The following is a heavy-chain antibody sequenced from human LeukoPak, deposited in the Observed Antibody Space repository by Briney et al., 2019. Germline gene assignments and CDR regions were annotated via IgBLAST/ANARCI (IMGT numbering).Heavy chain of an antibody. V-gene: IGHV3-64*01. Sequence: PGGSLRLSCAASGFTFSSYGMHWVRQAPGKGLEYVSAISSNGGSTYYANSVKGRFTISRDNSKNTLYLQMGSLRAEDMAVYYCARSSYGSGDYWGQGTLVTVSS. CDR2: ISSNGGST. CDR1: GFTFSSYG. J-gene: IGHJ4*02. CDR3: ARSSYGSGDY. D-gene: IGHD3-10*01.